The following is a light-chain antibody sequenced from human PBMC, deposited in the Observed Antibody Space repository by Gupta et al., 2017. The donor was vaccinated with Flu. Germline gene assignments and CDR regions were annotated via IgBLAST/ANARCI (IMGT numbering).Light chain of an antibody. V-gene: IGKV3-20*01. CDR1: QSVSSSY. Sequence: ESELTQSPGTLSLSPGERATLSCRASQSVSSSYLAWYQQKPGQAPRLLIYGASSRATRIPDRFSGSGSGTDFTLTIRRLEPEDFAVYYCQQYCSSHFTFGGGTKVEI. CDR3: QQYCSSHFT. J-gene: IGKJ4*01. CDR2: GAS.